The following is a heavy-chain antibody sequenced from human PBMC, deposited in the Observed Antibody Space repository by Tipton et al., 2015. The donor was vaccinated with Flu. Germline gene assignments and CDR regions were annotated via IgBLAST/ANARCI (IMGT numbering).Heavy chain of an antibody. Sequence: TLSLTCTVSGGSISSGSYYWSWIRQPAGKGLEWIGRIYTSGSTNYNPSLKSRVTISVDTSKNQFSLKLSSVTAADTAVYYCAREVGDYYDSSGYYSYAFDIWGQGTMVTVSS. CDR3: AREVGDYYDSSGYYSYAFDI. V-gene: IGHV4-61*02. J-gene: IGHJ3*02. CDR2: IYTSGST. CDR1: GGSISSGSYY. D-gene: IGHD3-22*01.